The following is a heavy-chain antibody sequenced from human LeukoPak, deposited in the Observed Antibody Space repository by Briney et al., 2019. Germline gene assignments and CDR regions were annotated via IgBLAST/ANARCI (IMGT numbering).Heavy chain of an antibody. J-gene: IGHJ4*02. CDR1: GFTFSNAW. D-gene: IGHD3-10*01. V-gene: IGHV3-15*01. Sequence: PGGSLRLSCAASGFTFSNAWMTWVRQAPGEGLEWVGRIKNKADGGTTDYAAPVKGRFTISRDDSKNTLYLQMNSLKTEDTAVYFCSTPTYYYGSGGRYEPPINDFWGQGTLVTVSS. CDR2: IKNKADGGTT. CDR3: STPTYYYGSGGRYEPPINDF.